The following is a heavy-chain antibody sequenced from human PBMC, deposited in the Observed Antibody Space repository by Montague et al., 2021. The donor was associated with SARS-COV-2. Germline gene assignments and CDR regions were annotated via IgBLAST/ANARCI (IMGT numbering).Heavy chain of an antibody. V-gene: IGHV2-70*01. J-gene: IGHJ6*02. CDR1: GFSLGTSGMC. D-gene: IGHD3-9*01. Sequence: VKPTQTLTLTCTFSGFSLGTSGMCVSWIRQPPGKALEWLALIDWDDDKYYSTSLKTRLTISKDTSKNQMVLTMTNMDPVDTATYYRARIRMGMDHILTGYYNHYGMDVWGQGTTVTVSS. CDR3: ARIRMGMDHILTGYYNHYGMDV. CDR2: IDWDDDK.